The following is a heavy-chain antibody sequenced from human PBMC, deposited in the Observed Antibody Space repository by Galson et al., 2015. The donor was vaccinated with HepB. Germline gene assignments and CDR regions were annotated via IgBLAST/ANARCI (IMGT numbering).Heavy chain of an antibody. CDR1: GFTFSSYS. J-gene: IGHJ5*02. D-gene: IGHD3-3*01. CDR2: ISSSSSYI. CDR3: ARALVGYDFWSGYYDHLLGTNWFDP. Sequence: SLRLSCAASGFTFSSYSMNWVRQAPGKGLEWVSSISSSSSYIYYADSVKGRFTISRDNAKNSLYLQMNSLRAEDTAVYYCARALVGYDFWSGYYDHLLGTNWFDPWGQGTLVTVSS. V-gene: IGHV3-21*01.